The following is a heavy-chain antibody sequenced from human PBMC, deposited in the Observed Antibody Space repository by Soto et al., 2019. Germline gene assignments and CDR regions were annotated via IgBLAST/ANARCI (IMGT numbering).Heavy chain of an antibody. Sequence: QVQLVQSGAEVKKPGSSVKVSCKAPGGTFSSYAISWVRQAPGQGLEWMGGIIPIFGTANYAQKFQGRVTITQDESRRTGCMELSRLRSPDPAVYYCARAQGGSTSLDIYYFYYYGMDVWGQGTTVTVSS. D-gene: IGHD2-2*01. CDR2: IIPIFGTA. CDR3: ARAQGGSTSLDIYYFYYYGMDV. V-gene: IGHV1-69*01. J-gene: IGHJ6*02. CDR1: GGTFSSYA.